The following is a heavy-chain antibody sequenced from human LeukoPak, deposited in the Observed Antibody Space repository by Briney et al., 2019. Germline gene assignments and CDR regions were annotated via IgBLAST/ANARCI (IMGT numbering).Heavy chain of an antibody. CDR2: IYHSGST. J-gene: IGHJ3*02. CDR3: ARERYYYDSSGSNDAFDI. CDR1: GGSINSNNW. Sequence: PSGTLSLTCAVSGGSINSNNWWSWVRQPPGKGLEWIGEIYHSGSTNYNPSLKSRVTISVDKSKKQFSLKLSSVTAADTAVYYCARERYYYDSSGSNDAFDIWGQGTMVTVSS. D-gene: IGHD3-22*01. V-gene: IGHV4-4*02.